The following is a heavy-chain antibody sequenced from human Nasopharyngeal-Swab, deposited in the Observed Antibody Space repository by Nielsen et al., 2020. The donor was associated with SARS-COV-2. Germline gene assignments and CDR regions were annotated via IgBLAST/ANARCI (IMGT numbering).Heavy chain of an antibody. D-gene: IGHD6-13*01. V-gene: IGHV4-59*12. CDR2: IYYSGST. Sequence: WIRQPPGKGLEWIGYIYYSGSTNYNPSLKSRVTISVDTSKNQFSLKLSSVTAADTAVYYCAREVALIAAAGAREDWFDPWGQGTLVTVSS. J-gene: IGHJ5*02. CDR3: AREVALIAAAGAREDWFDP.